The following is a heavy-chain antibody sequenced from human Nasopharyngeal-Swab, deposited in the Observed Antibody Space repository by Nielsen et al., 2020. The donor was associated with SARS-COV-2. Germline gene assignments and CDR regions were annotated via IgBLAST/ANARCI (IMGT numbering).Heavy chain of an antibody. V-gene: IGHV3-74*01. Sequence: GESLKISCVASGVIFSKYWMHWVRQAPGKGLVWVARVNQDGSRTDYAESVRGRFTISRDNAKNTLYLQMNSLRVEDTAVYYCVKHQGSSSDQWGQGTLVTVSS. CDR3: VKHQGSSSDQ. CDR1: GVIFSKYW. CDR2: VNQDGSRT. J-gene: IGHJ4*02.